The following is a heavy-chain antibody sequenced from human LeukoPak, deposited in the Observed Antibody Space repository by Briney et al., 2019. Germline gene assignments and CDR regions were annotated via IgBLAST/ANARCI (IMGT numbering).Heavy chain of an antibody. Sequence: SETLSLTCAVYGGSFSGYYWSWIRQPPGKGLEWIGSIYHSGSTYYNPSLKSRVTISVDTSKNQFSLKLSSVTAADTAVYYCARAVEDFYYYMDVWGKGTTVTVSS. CDR2: IYHSGST. CDR3: ARAVEDFYYYMDV. D-gene: IGHD6-19*01. V-gene: IGHV4-34*01. CDR1: GGSFSGYY. J-gene: IGHJ6*03.